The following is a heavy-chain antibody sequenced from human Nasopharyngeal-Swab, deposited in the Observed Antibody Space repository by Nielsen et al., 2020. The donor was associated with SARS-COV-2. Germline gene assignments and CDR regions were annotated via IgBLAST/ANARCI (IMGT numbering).Heavy chain of an antibody. Sequence: LRLSCTVSGGSISSGGYYWSWIRQHPGKGLEWIGYIYYSGSTYYNPSLKSRVTISVDTTKNQFSLKLSSVTAADTAVYYRARRERQWLDNNNWFDPWGQGTLVTVSS. D-gene: IGHD6-19*01. CDR2: IYYSGST. CDR1: GGSISSGGYY. CDR3: ARRERQWLDNNNWFDP. J-gene: IGHJ5*02. V-gene: IGHV4-31*03.